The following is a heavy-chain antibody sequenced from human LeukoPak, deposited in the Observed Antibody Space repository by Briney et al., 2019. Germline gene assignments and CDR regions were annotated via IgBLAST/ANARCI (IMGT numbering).Heavy chain of an antibody. Sequence: SETLSLTCTVSGGSISNYYWSWSRQPPGKGLEWIGYIYYTGSTNYNPSLKSRVTISVDTSKNQFSLKLSSVTAADTAVYYCARGPGGSYYPYYCMDVWGKGTTVTVSS. J-gene: IGHJ6*03. CDR2: IYYTGST. CDR1: GGSISNYY. D-gene: IGHD3-10*01. V-gene: IGHV4-59*01. CDR3: ARGPGGSYYPYYCMDV.